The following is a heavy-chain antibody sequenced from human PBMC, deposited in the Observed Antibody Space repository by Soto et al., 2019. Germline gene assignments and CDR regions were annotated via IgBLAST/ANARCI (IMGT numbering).Heavy chain of an antibody. D-gene: IGHD4-17*01. CDR3: AKEGYYGDYAVENWFDS. V-gene: IGHV3-74*01. Sequence: EVQLVESGGGLVQPGGSLRLSCAASGFTFFAYWIHWVRQVPGKGLVWVSRINSDGSHTSYADSVRGRFTISIDNSKNTVYLQMNSLTAEDTAVYYCAKEGYYGDYAVENWFDSWGQGSLVTVSS. J-gene: IGHJ5*01. CDR2: INSDGSHT. CDR1: GFTFFAYW.